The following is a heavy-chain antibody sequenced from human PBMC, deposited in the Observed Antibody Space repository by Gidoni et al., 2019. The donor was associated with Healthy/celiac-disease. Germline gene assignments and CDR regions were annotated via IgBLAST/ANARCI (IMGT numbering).Heavy chain of an antibody. J-gene: IGHJ5*02. CDR1: GGSFSGYY. Sequence: QVQLQQWGAGLLKPSETLSLTCAVYGGSFSGYYWSWIRQPPGKGLEWIGEINHSGSTNYNPSLKSRVTISVDTSKNQFSLKLSSVTAADTAVYYCARSKAYYDYIWGSYRSNWFDPWGQGTLVTVSS. CDR3: ARSKAYYDYIWGSYRSNWFDP. V-gene: IGHV4-34*01. CDR2: INHSGST. D-gene: IGHD3-16*02.